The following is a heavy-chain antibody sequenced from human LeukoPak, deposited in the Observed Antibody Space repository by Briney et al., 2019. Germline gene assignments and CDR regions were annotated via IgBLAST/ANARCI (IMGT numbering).Heavy chain of an antibody. V-gene: IGHV4-4*07. Sequence: SETLSLTCAVSGGSIRTYYWSWIRQPAGKGLEWIGRIYTSGSTNYNPSLKCRVTISVDTSKNQFSLKLTSVTGADTAVYYCAGERGEEYSSGWYKRNYFDNWGQGIRVTVSS. D-gene: IGHD6-19*01. CDR1: GGSIRTYY. CDR3: AGERGEEYSSGWYKRNYFDN. CDR2: IYTSGST. J-gene: IGHJ4*02.